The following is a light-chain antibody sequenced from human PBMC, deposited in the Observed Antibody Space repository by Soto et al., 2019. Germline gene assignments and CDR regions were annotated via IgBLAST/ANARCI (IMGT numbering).Light chain of an antibody. CDR1: SSDVGGYNY. V-gene: IGLV2-8*01. J-gene: IGLJ1*01. CDR2: EVS. Sequence: QSALTQPPSASGSPGQSVTIFCTGTSSDVGGYNYVSWYQQHPGKAPKLMIYEVSKRPSGVPDRFSGSKSGNTASLSVSGLQAEDEADYYCSSYAGSNNLDVFGTGTKLTVL. CDR3: SSYAGSNNLDV.